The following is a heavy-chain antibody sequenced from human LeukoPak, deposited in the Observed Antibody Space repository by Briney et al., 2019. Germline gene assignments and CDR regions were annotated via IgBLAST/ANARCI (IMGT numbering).Heavy chain of an antibody. CDR3: AKVPNDYVWGSYRYFDY. D-gene: IGHD3-16*02. J-gene: IGHJ4*02. CDR2: IKQDGSEK. V-gene: IGHV3-7*03. Sequence: GGSLRLSCAASGFTFSSYWMSWVRQAPGKGLEWVANIKQDGSEKYYVDSVKGRFTISRDNAKNSLYLQMNSLRAEDTAVYYCAKVPNDYVWGSYRYFDYWGQGTLVTVSS. CDR1: GFTFSSYW.